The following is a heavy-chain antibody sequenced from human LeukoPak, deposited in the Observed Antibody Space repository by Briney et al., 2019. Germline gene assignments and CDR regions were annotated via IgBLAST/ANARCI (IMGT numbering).Heavy chain of an antibody. CDR3: ARHLPITMVRGGLPHAID. CDR1: GYSFTSYW. CDR2: IYPGDSDT. D-gene: IGHD3-10*01. V-gene: IGHV5-51*01. J-gene: IGHJ3*01. Sequence: GESLKISCKGSGYSFTSYWIGWVRQMPGKGLEWMGIIYPGDSDTRYSPSFQGQVTISADKSISTAYLQWSSLKASDTAMYYCARHLPITMVRGGLPHAIDWGQGTMVTASS.